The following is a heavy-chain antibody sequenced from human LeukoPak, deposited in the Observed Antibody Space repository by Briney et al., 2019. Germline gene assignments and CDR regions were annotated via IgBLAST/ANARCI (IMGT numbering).Heavy chain of an antibody. CDR1: GFTFSSHW. V-gene: IGHV3-7*01. CDR3: ARIVGSYGTYRYDY. D-gene: IGHD3-16*02. Sequence: GGSLRLSCEASGFTFSSHWMSWVRQAPGKGLEWVGNINQDGGENNSVDSVKGRLTMSRDNAKNSLYLQMNSLRADDTAVYYCARIVGSYGTYRYDYWGQGILVTVSS. CDR2: INQDGGEN. J-gene: IGHJ4*02.